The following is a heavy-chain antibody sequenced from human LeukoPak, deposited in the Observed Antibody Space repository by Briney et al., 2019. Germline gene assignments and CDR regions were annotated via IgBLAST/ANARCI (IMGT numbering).Heavy chain of an antibody. CDR3: ARDREYQLPAGDYFDY. Sequence: PGGSLRLSCATSGFTLSSYWMHWVRQVPGKGLEWLSRINNDGVSTSYADSVKGRFTISRDNAKNTLYLRMNSLRAEDTAVYYCARDREYQLPAGDYFDYWGQGTLVTVSS. J-gene: IGHJ4*02. CDR2: INNDGVST. D-gene: IGHD2-2*01. V-gene: IGHV3-74*01. CDR1: GFTLSSYW.